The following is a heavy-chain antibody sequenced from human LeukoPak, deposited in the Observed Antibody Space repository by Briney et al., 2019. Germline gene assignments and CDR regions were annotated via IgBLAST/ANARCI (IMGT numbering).Heavy chain of an antibody. D-gene: IGHD2-15*01. CDR2: IYSGGST. J-gene: IGHJ6*02. CDR3: ARDRTYLGYCSGGSCPYYGMDV. V-gene: IGHV3-66*01. Sequence: GGSLRLSCAASGFTFSSYAMSWVRQAPGKGLEWVSVIYSGGSTYYADSVKGRFTISRDNSKNTLYLQMNSLRAEDTAVYYCARDRTYLGYCSGGSCPYYGMDVWGQGTTVTVSS. CDR1: GFTFSSYA.